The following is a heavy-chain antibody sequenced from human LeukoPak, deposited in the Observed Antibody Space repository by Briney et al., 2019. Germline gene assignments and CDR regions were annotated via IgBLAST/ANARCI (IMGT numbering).Heavy chain of an antibody. CDR3: AREGTTMVRGGGAFDI. D-gene: IGHD3-10*01. CDR1: GYTFTGYY. CDR2: INPNSGGT. V-gene: IGHV1-2*02. Sequence: GASVKVSCQASGYTFTGYYMHWVRQAPGQGLEWMEWINPNSGGTNYAQKFQGRVTMTRDTSISTAYMELSRLRSDDTAVYYCAREGTTMVRGGGAFDIGGQGTMVTVSS. J-gene: IGHJ3*02.